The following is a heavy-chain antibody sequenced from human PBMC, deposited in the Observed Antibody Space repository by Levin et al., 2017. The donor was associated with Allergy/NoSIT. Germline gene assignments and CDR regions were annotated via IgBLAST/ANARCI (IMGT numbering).Heavy chain of an antibody. CDR3: ANSQYQLGYFDY. D-gene: IGHD2-2*01. Sequence: GGSLRLSCAASGFTFSSYWMHWVRQAPGKGLVWVSRINSDGSSTSYADSVKGRFTISRDNAKNTLYLQMNSLRAEDTAVYYCANSQYQLGYFDYWGQGTLVTVSS. CDR1: GFTFSSYW. V-gene: IGHV3-74*01. J-gene: IGHJ4*02. CDR2: INSDGSST.